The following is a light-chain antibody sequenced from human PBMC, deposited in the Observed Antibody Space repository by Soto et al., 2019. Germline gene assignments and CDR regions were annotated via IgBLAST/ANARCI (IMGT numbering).Light chain of an antibody. V-gene: IGKV3-20*01. J-gene: IGKJ1*01. CDR2: GAS. CDR1: QSVSSSY. CDR3: QQYGSSPQT. Sequence: EIVLTQSLGTLSLFPGEKATLSRRASQSVSSSYLAWYQQKPGQAPRLLIYGASSRATGIPDRFSGSGSGTDFTLTISRLEPEDFAVYYCQQYGSSPQTFGQGTKVDIK.